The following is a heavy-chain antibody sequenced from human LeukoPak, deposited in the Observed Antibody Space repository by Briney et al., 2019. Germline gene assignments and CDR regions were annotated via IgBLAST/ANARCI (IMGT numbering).Heavy chain of an antibody. Sequence: GGPLRLSCAASGFTFSSYEMNWVRQAPGKGLEWVSYISSSGSTIYYADSVKGRFTISRDNAKNSLYLQMNSLRAEDTAVYYCARDITRITMVRGVLDYWGQGTLVTVSS. CDR2: ISSSGSTI. D-gene: IGHD3-10*01. CDR3: ARDITRITMVRGVLDY. J-gene: IGHJ4*02. V-gene: IGHV3-48*03. CDR1: GFTFSSYE.